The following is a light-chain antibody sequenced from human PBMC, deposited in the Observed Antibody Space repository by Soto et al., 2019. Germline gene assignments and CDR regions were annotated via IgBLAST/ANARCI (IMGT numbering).Light chain of an antibody. V-gene: IGLV2-14*01. CDR3: SSYTSSSTLSYYV. CDR2: EVS. Sequence: QSVLTQPASVSGSPGQSITISCTGTSSDVGGYNYVSWYQQHPGKATKLMIYEVSNRPSGVSNRFSGSKSGNTASLTISGLQAEDEADYYCSSYTSSSTLSYYVFGTGTKVTVL. J-gene: IGLJ1*01. CDR1: SSDVGGYNY.